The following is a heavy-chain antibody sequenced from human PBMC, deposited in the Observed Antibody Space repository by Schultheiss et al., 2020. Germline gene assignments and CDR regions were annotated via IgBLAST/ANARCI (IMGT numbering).Heavy chain of an antibody. CDR1: GFTVSSNY. CDR3: ARGRLIQLWLPGAYFDY. CDR2: IYSGGST. D-gene: IGHD5-18*01. Sequence: GGSLRLSCAASGFTVSSNYMSWVRQAPGKGLEWVSVIYSGGSTYYADSVKGRFTISRHNSKNTLYLQMNSLRAEDTAVYYCARGRLIQLWLPGAYFDYWGQGTLVTVSS. J-gene: IGHJ4*02. V-gene: IGHV3-53*01.